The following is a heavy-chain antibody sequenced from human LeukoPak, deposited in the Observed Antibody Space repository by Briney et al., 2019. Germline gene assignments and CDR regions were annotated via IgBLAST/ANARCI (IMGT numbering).Heavy chain of an antibody. CDR1: GGSISSGDYY. Sequence: SQTLSLTCTVSGGSISSGDYYWSWIRQPPGKGLEWIGYIYYSGSTYYNPSLKSRVTISVDTSKNQFSLKLSSVTAADTAVYYCARVPVGSPIDYYDRSGYIDYWGQGTLVTVSS. CDR2: IYYSGST. V-gene: IGHV4-30-4*01. D-gene: IGHD3-22*01. J-gene: IGHJ4*02. CDR3: ARVPVGSPIDYYDRSGYIDY.